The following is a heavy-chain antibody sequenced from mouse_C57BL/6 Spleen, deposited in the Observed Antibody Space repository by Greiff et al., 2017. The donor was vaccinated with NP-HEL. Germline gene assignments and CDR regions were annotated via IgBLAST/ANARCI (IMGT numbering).Heavy chain of an antibody. CDR2: IYPGDGDT. D-gene: IGHD2-5*01. Sequence: VQLQQSGPELVKPGASVKISCKASGYAFSSSWMNWVKQRPGKGLEWIGRIYPGDGDTNYNGKFKGKATLPADKSSSTAYMQLSSLTSEDSAVYFGAREGGVYSNYPYWYFDVWGTGTTVTVSS. V-gene: IGHV1-82*01. CDR1: GYAFSSSW. CDR3: AREGGVYSNYPYWYFDV. J-gene: IGHJ1*03.